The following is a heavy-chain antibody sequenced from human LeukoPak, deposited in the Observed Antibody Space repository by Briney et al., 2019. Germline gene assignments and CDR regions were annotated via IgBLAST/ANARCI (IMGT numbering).Heavy chain of an antibody. D-gene: IGHD3-10*01. V-gene: IGHV1-46*01. J-gene: IGHJ4*02. CDR1: GYTFTSYY. CDR2: INPSGGST. CDR3: ARDCYGSGSYYSD. Sequence: ASVKVSCKASGYTFTSYYMHWVRQAPGQGLEWMGIINPSGGSTSYAQKFQGRITMTRDMSTSTVYMELSSLRSEDTAVYYCARDCYGSGSYYSDWGQGTLVTVSS.